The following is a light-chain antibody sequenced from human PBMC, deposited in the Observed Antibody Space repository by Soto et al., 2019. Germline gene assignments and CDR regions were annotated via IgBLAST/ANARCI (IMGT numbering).Light chain of an antibody. CDR2: EVN. J-gene: IGLJ3*02. Sequence: QSALTQPRSVSGSPGQSVTISCTATGSDVGDSSHVSWYQLHPGKAPKLMIYEVNNRPSGVPDRFSGSKSGSTASLTISGLQAEDEAEYYCAAWDNSLSGWVFGGGTKLTVL. V-gene: IGLV2-11*01. CDR1: GSDVGDSSH. CDR3: AAWDNSLSGWV.